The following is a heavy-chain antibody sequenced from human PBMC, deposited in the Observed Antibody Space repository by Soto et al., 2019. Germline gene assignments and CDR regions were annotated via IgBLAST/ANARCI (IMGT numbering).Heavy chain of an antibody. J-gene: IGHJ4*02. CDR3: AKDRRYYDSSGYYYF. V-gene: IGHV3-30*18. D-gene: IGHD3-22*01. CDR1: GFTFSSYG. Sequence: PGGSLRLSCAASGFTFSSYGVHWVRQAPGKGLEWVAVISYDGSNKYYADSVKGRFTISRDNSKNTLYLQMNSLRAEDTAVYYCAKDRRYYDSSGYYYFWGQGTLVTVSS. CDR2: ISYDGSNK.